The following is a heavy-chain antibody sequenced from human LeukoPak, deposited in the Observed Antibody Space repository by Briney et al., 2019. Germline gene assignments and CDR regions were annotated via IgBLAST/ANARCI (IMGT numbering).Heavy chain of an antibody. J-gene: IGHJ4*02. V-gene: IGHV1-69*05. CDR3: ARGRLGELSTFDY. CDR1: GGTFSSYA. CDR2: IIPIFGTA. D-gene: IGHD3-16*02. Sequence: SVKVSCKASGGTFSSYAISWVRQAPGQGLEWMGGIIPIFGTANYAQKFQGRVTITTDESTSTAYMELSGLRSEDTAVYYCARGRLGELSTFDYWGQGTLVTVSS.